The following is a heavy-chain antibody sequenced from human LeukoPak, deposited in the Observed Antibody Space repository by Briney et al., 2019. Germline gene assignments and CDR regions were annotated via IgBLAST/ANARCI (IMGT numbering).Heavy chain of an antibody. J-gene: IGHJ4*02. CDR1: GFTFGNYW. V-gene: IGHV3-7*01. CDR3: ARWATSFDL. CDR2: IKQDGSDK. Sequence: GGSLRLSCAASGFTFGNYWMSWVRQAPGKGLEWVANIKQDGSDKYYVDSVTGRFIISRDNANNSLYLQMNSLRAEDTAGYYCARWATSFDLWGQGTLVTVSS. D-gene: IGHD6-6*01.